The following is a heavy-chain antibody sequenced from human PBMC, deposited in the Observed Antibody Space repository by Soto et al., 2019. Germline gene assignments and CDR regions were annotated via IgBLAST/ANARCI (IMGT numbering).Heavy chain of an antibody. CDR2: IYYTESP. Sequence: QVQLQGSGPGLVKPSETLCLTCTVSGGPISSYYWTWIRQPPGKGLEWIGHIYYTESPKYNPSLKSRVTISVDTSKNQFALKLSAVTAADTAVYYCAGLRQQCDKNFDYWGQGTLVTVSS. J-gene: IGHJ4*02. CDR1: GGPISSYY. CDR3: AGLRQQCDKNFDY. V-gene: IGHV4-59*08. D-gene: IGHD6-13*01.